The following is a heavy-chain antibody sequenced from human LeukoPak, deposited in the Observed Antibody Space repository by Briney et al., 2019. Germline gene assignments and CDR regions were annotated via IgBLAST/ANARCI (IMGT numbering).Heavy chain of an antibody. J-gene: IGHJ4*02. V-gene: IGHV3-74*01. D-gene: IGHD6-19*01. Sequence: GGSLRLSCTVSGLIYSDAWMSWVRQAPGKGLVWVSRINSDMSSTNYADSVKGRFTISRDNAKNTLYLQMNSLRAEDTAVYYCARDIAVSGNYFDYWGQGTLVTVSS. CDR2: INSDMSST. CDR3: ARDIAVSGNYFDY. CDR1: GLIYSDAW.